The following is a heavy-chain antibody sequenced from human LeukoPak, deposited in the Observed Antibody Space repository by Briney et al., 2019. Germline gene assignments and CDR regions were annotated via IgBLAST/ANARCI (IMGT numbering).Heavy chain of an antibody. V-gene: IGHV3-74*01. CDR2: INSDGSST. CDR3: ARRSSGSPPYYFGY. Sequence: XXXXYWXXWVRQAPGKGLVWXSRINSDGSSTSYADSVKGRFTISRDNAKNTLYLQMNSLRAEDTAVYYCARRSSGSPPYYFGYWGQGTLVTVSS. D-gene: IGHD1-26*01. J-gene: IGHJ4*02. CDR1: XXXXYW.